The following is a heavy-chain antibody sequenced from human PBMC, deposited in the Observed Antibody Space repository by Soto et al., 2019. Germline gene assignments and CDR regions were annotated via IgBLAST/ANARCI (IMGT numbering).Heavy chain of an antibody. V-gene: IGHV1-18*01. CDR3: VMVDNYVTPTPQDV. J-gene: IGHJ6*02. CDR2: ISPYTGNT. D-gene: IGHD3-16*01. Sequence: VQLLQSGDEAKKPGASVKVSCKASGYIFVNYGIAWVRQAPGQGLEWMGWISPYTGNTHSATKVQGRLTMTTDTSTSTAYMDLGSMTSDETAVYYCVMVDNYVTPTPQDVWGQGTMVTVSS. CDR1: GYIFVNYG.